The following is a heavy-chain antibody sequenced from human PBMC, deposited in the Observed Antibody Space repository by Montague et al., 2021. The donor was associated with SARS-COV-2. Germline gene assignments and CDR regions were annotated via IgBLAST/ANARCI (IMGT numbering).Heavy chain of an antibody. V-gene: IGHV4-31*02. Sequence: TLSLTWTVSGGSISSGGYYWSWIRQHPGKGLEWIGYIYYSGSTYYNPSLKSRVTISVDTSKNQFSLKLSSVTAADTAVYYCARTPAVYVVVVPAARGHFDYWGQGTLVTVSS. J-gene: IGHJ4*02. CDR3: ARTPAVYVVVVPAARGHFDY. CDR1: GGSISSGGYY. D-gene: IGHD2-2*01. CDR2: IYYSGST.